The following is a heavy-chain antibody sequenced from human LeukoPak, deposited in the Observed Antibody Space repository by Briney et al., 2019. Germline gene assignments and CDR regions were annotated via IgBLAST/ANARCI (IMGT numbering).Heavy chain of an antibody. V-gene: IGHV3-33*06. CDR1: GFTISSYG. CDR2: IWYDGSNK. Sequence: GGSLRLSCAASGFTISSYGMHWVRQAPGKGLEWVAVIWYDGSNKYYADSVKGRFTISRDNSKNTLYLQMNSVRAEDTAVYYCAKDSAITMAHYFDYWGQGTLVTVSS. J-gene: IGHJ4*02. CDR3: AKDSAITMAHYFDY. D-gene: IGHD3-10*01.